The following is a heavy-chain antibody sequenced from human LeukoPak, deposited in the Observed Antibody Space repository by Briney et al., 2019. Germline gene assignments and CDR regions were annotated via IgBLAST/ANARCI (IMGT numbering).Heavy chain of an antibody. CDR1: GFTFDNYR. D-gene: IGHD6-13*01. J-gene: IGHJ4*02. CDR2: VNGDGGNT. Sequence: GGSLRLSCAASGFTFDNYRMIWVRQAPGKALEWVSTVNGDGGNTYYADSVKGRFTIARDNSKSTLILQMNSLRVGDTALYYCTKRVKYGGSWDHFADWGEGTLVTVSS. V-gene: IGHV3-23*01. CDR3: TKRVKYGGSWDHFAD.